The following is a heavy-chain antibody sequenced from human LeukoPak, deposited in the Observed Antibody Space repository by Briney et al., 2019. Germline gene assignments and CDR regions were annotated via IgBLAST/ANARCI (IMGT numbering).Heavy chain of an antibody. V-gene: IGHV3-49*04. J-gene: IGHJ4*02. CDR3: TRDASLYYYDSSGYYF. CDR1: GFTFGDYA. D-gene: IGHD3-22*01. CDR2: IRSKAYGGTT. Sequence: GGSLRLSCTASGFTFGDYAMSWVRQAPGKGLEWVGFIRSKAYGGTTEYAASVKGRFTISRDDSKSIAYLQMNSLKTEDTAVYYCTRDASLYYYDSSGYYFWGQGTLVTVSS.